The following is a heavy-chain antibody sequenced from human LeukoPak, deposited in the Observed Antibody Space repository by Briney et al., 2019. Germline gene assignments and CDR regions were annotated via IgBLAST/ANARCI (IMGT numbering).Heavy chain of an antibody. D-gene: IGHD1-1*01. J-gene: IGHJ4*02. Sequence: PSETLSLTCTVSGGSISSSSYYWGWIRQPPGKGLEWIGSIYYSGSTYYNPSLKSRVTISVDTSKNQFSLKLSSVAAADTAVYYCARPCLRNWNDFDYWGQGTLVTVSS. CDR2: IYYSGST. CDR3: ARPCLRNWNDFDY. CDR1: GGSISSSSYY. V-gene: IGHV4-39*01.